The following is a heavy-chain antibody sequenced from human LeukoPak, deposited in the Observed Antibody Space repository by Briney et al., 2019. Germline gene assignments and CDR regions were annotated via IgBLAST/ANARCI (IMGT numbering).Heavy chain of an antibody. D-gene: IGHD2-15*01. J-gene: IGHJ6*03. V-gene: IGHV4-59*01. CDR3: ARFPGSAEYRHYYYMDV. Sequence: SSETLSLTCTVSGYSISNGYYWGWIRQPPGKGLESIGYIYYSGSSNYNPSLKSRVTISLDTSKNQFSLRLSSVTAADTAVYYCARFPGSAEYRHYYYMDVWGKGTTVTVSS. CDR1: GYSISNGYY. CDR2: IYYSGSS.